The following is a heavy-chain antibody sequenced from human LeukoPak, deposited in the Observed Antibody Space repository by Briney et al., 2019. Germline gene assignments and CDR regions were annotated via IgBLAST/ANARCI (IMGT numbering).Heavy chain of an antibody. CDR1: GFTVSSNY. V-gene: IGHV3-66*02. CDR2: IYSGGST. D-gene: IGHD2-21*01. Sequence: GGSLRLSCAASGFTVSSNYMGWVRQAPGKGLEGVSVIYSGGSTYYADSVKGRFTISRDNSKNTLYLQMNSLRAEDTALYDCARHIYCYYYMDVWGKGTTVTVSS. CDR3: ARHIYCYYYMDV. J-gene: IGHJ6*03.